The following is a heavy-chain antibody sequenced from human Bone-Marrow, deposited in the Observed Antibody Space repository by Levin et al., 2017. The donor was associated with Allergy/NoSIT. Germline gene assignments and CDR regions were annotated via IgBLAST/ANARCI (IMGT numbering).Heavy chain of an antibody. D-gene: IGHD4-17*01. CDR1: GGSISNPDYY. V-gene: IGHV4-30-4*01. J-gene: IGHJ4*02. CDR2: VFYSGTT. CDR3: SRDRAYGQYHFFFER. Sequence: SQTLSLTCSISGGSISNPDYYWNWIRQSPGKGLEWIGCVFYSGTTYYNPTLKSRVRISVDRSTNQFSLRLSSVTAADTAIYFCSRDRAYGQYHFFFERWGRGALVTVSS.